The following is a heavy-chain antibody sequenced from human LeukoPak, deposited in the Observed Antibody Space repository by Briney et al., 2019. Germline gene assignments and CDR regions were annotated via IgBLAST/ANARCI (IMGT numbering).Heavy chain of an antibody. J-gene: IGHJ6*03. CDR3: ARGTKLLANPQYYFFMDV. D-gene: IGHD2-15*01. Sequence: PSETLSLTCAINGGSFSGYYVTWIRQAPGKGLEWIGEINPRGSTIHNPSLKSRVTISLDTSKNQFSLKLSSVTAADTAVYYCARGTKLLANPQYYFFMDVWGKGTTVTVSS. CDR2: INPRGST. CDR1: GGSFSGYY. V-gene: IGHV4-34*01.